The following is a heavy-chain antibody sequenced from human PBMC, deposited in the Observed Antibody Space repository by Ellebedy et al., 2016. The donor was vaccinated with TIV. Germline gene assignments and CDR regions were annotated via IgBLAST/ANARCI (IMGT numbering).Heavy chain of an antibody. J-gene: IGHJ6*02. CDR3: ARRIAARPGYYYGMDV. CDR1: GFRFSSYS. V-gene: IGHV3-23*01. CDR2: ISGSGGGT. Sequence: GESLKISCAASGFRFSSYSMNWVRQTPGKGLEWLSAISGSGGGTYYADSVKGRFTISRDNSRNTLYLQMNGLRAEDTAVYYCARRIAARPGYYYGMDVWGRGTTVTVSS. D-gene: IGHD6-6*01.